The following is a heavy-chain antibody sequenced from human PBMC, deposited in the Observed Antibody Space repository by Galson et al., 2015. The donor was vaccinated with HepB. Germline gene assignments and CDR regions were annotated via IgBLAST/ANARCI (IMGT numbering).Heavy chain of an antibody. Sequence: SLRLSCAASGFTFSSYAMHWVRQAPGKGLEWVAVISYDGSNKYYADSVKGRFTISRDNSKNTLYLQMNSLRAEDTAVYYCARPGIAARPNYWGQGTLVTVSS. CDR1: GFTFSSYA. CDR2: ISYDGSNK. J-gene: IGHJ4*02. CDR3: ARPGIAARPNY. V-gene: IGHV3-30-3*01. D-gene: IGHD6-6*01.